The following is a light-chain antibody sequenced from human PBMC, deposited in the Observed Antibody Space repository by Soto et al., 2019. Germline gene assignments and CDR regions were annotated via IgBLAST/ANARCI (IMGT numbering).Light chain of an antibody. V-gene: IGKV3-11*01. CDR3: QQRSNWPLT. J-gene: IGKJ4*01. CDR2: DAS. Sequence: TQSPSSLSASVGDRVTITCRASQSISSYLDWYQQKPGQAPRLLIYDASNRATGIPARFSGSGSGTDFTLTISSLEPEDFAVYYCQQRSNWPLTFGGGTKVDIK. CDR1: QSISSY.